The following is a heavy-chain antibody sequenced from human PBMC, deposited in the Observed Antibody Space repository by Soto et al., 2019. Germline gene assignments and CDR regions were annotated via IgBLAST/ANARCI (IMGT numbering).Heavy chain of an antibody. CDR2: ISWNSGSI. Sequence: GGSLRLSCAASGFTFGDYAMYWVRQAPGKGLEWVSGISWNSGSIGYADSVKGRFTISRDNAKNSLYLQMNSLRAEDTALYYCAKSASGSSRPYFDYWGQGTLVTVSS. CDR1: GFTFGDYA. J-gene: IGHJ4*02. CDR3: AKSASGSSRPYFDY. D-gene: IGHD2-15*01. V-gene: IGHV3-9*01.